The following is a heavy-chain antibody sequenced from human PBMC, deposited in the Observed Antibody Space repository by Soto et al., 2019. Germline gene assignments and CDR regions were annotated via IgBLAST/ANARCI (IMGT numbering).Heavy chain of an antibody. Sequence: RGSLRLSCAASGFTFSDHYMDWVRQAPGKGLEWVGRTRNKANSYTTEYAASVKGRFTISRDDSKNSLYLQMNSLKTEDTAVYYCARAHYDSSGYYYDYWGQGTLVTVSS. CDR2: TRNKANSYTT. D-gene: IGHD3-22*01. CDR1: GFTFSDHY. J-gene: IGHJ4*02. V-gene: IGHV3-72*01. CDR3: ARAHYDSSGYYYDY.